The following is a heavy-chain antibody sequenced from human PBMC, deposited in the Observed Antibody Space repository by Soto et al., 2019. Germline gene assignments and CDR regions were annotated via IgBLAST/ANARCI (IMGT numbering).Heavy chain of an antibody. CDR3: ARGDRAGFDL. CDR1: GFTFDYYW. CDR2: VHSDGTTT. V-gene: IGHV3-74*01. Sequence: EVQLVESGGGLVQPGESLRLSCAASGFTFDYYWIHWVRQAPGKGLVWVSRVHSDGTTTNYADSVKGRFTISRDHASKTVSLQMSSLGAEDPGIYYCARGDRAGFDLWGQGTVLSVSS. J-gene: IGHJ3*01.